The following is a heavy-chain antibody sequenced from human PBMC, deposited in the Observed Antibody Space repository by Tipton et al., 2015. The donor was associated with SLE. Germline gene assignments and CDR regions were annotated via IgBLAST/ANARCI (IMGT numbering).Heavy chain of an antibody. Sequence: SLRLSCTASRFTFSSYEMNWVRQAPGKGLEWVSYISSSGSTMFYADSVKGRFTISRDNTRNSLYLQMNSLRAEDTAVYYCARAGGPPYYYYYMDVWGKGTTVTVSS. D-gene: IGHD2-8*02. V-gene: IGHV3-48*03. CDR2: ISSSGSTM. CDR1: RFTFSSYE. CDR3: ARAGGPPYYYYYMDV. J-gene: IGHJ6*03.